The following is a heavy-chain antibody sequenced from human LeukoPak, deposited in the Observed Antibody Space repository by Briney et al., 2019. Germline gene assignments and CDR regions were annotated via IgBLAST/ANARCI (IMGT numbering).Heavy chain of an antibody. D-gene: IGHD4-17*01. Sequence: PSETLSLTCTVSGGSISSSSYYWGWIRQPPGKGLEWIGSIYYSGSTYYNPSLKSRVTISVDTSKNQFSLKLSSVTAADTAVYYCASGPYGDYFYGFAPCARGPLVTVPS. CDR3: ASGPYGDYFYGFAP. CDR1: GGSISSSSYY. CDR2: IYYSGST. V-gene: IGHV4-39*01. J-gene: IGHJ5*02.